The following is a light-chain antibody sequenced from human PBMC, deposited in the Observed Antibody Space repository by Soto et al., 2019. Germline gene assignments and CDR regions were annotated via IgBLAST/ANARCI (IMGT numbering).Light chain of an antibody. V-gene: IGKV3-15*01. J-gene: IGKJ1*01. Sequence: EIVMTQSPATLSVSPGERATLSCRASQSVSINFAWYQQKPGQAPRLLIYGASTRATGIPARFSCSGSGTEFTLTISSLQSEDFSVYYCHQYNNWPRTFGEGTKVEIK. CDR3: HQYNNWPRT. CDR1: QSVSIN. CDR2: GAS.